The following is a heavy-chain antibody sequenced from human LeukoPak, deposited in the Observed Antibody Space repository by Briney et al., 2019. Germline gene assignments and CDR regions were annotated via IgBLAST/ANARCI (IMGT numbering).Heavy chain of an antibody. D-gene: IGHD1-26*01. CDR1: GSTFSSYE. Sequence: GGSLRLSCAASGSTFSSYEMNWVRQAPGKGLEWVSYISSSGSTIYYADSAKGRFTISRDNAKNSLYLQMNSLRAEDTAVYYCARGGSRGMDVWGQGTTVTVSS. CDR3: ARGGSRGMDV. CDR2: ISSSGSTI. V-gene: IGHV3-48*03. J-gene: IGHJ6*02.